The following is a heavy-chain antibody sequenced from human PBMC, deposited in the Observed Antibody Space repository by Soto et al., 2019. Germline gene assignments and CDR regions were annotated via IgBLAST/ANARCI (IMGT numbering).Heavy chain of an antibody. CDR2: ISYHGSDK. CDR3: AKDHLTTTVTTVGY. Sequence: QVQLVESGGGVVQPGRSLRLSCAASGFTFSNYGMHWVRQAPGKGLEWVAVISYHGSDKYYADSVQGRFTSSRDNSKNTLYLQMDSLRAEDTAVYYCAKDHLTTTVTTVGYWGQGTLVTVSS. J-gene: IGHJ4*02. V-gene: IGHV3-30*18. CDR1: GFTFSNYG. D-gene: IGHD4-17*01.